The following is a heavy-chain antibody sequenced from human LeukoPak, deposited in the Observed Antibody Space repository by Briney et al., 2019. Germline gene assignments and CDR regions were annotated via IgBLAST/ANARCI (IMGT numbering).Heavy chain of an antibody. CDR2: IYSDNT. Sequence: GGSLRLSCTVSGFTVSSNSMSWVRQAPGKGLEWVSFIYSDNTHYSDSVKGRFTISRDNSKNTPYLQMDSLRAEDTAVYYCARRAGAYSHPYDYWGQGTLVTVSS. V-gene: IGHV3-53*01. CDR3: ARRAGAYSHPYDY. J-gene: IGHJ4*02. D-gene: IGHD4/OR15-4a*01. CDR1: GFTVSSNS.